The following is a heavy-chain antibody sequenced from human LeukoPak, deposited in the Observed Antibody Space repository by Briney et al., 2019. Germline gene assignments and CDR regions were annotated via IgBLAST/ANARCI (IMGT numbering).Heavy chain of an antibody. V-gene: IGHV1-69*01. D-gene: IGHD3-22*01. CDR3: ARGLRYYDSSGYYPVYYYYYGMDV. Sequence: SVKVSCKASGSTFSSYAISWVRQAPGQGLEWMGGIIPIFGTANYAQKFQGRVTITADESTSTAYMELSSLRSEDTAVYYCARGLRYYDSSGYYPVYYYYYGMDVWGQGTTVTVSS. CDR1: GSTFSSYA. CDR2: IIPIFGTA. J-gene: IGHJ6*02.